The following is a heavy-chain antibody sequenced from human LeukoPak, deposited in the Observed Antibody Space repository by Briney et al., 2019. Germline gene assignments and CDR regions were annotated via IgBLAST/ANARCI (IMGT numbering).Heavy chain of an antibody. Sequence: PGGSLRLSCAASGFTFSNYWMSWVRQAPGKGLEWVANIKQDGSEKYYVDSVKGRFTISRDNAKNSLYLQMNSLRAEDTAVYYCARDIVVVVALMDVWGKGTTVTVSS. D-gene: IGHD2-15*01. CDR1: GFTFSNYW. J-gene: IGHJ6*03. CDR2: IKQDGSEK. CDR3: ARDIVVVVALMDV. V-gene: IGHV3-7*01.